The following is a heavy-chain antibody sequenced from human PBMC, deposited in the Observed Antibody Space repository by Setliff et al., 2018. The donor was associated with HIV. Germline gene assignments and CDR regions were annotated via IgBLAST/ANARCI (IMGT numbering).Heavy chain of an antibody. D-gene: IGHD1-26*01. V-gene: IGHV4-4*07. Sequence: KASETLSLTCIVSGGSISSYSWSWIRQSAGKGLEWIGRIWTTGSTNYNPSLKSRVTMSVDTSKNQFSLKVRSVTAADTAVYYCAQSESGNQWELPFDYWGQGALVTVSS. CDR3: AQSESGNQWELPFDY. J-gene: IGHJ4*02. CDR2: IWTTGST. CDR1: GGSISSYS.